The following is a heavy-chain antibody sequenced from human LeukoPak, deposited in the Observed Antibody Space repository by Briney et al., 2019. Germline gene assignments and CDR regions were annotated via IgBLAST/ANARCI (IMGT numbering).Heavy chain of an antibody. CDR1: GFTFSSYG. CDR3: AKDRRGLYYYGSGSYPRFDP. Sequence: GRSLRLSCAASGFTFSSYGMHWVRQAPGKGLEWVAVISYGGSNKYYADSVKGRFTISRDNSKNTLYLQMNSLRAEDTAVYYCAKDRRGLYYYGSGSYPRFDPWGQGTLVTVSS. D-gene: IGHD3-10*01. V-gene: IGHV3-30*18. J-gene: IGHJ5*02. CDR2: ISYGGSNK.